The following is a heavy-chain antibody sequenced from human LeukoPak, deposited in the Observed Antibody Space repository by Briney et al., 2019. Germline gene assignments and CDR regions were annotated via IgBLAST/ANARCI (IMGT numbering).Heavy chain of an antibody. Sequence: GASVKVSCKASGYTFTGYYMHWVRQAPGQGLEWMGWINPNSGGTNYAQKFQGRVTMTRDTSISTAYMELSRLRSDDTAVYYCARDLANLHYDILTGPGLTDYWGQGTLVTVSS. J-gene: IGHJ4*02. CDR1: GYTFTGYY. CDR2: INPNSGGT. D-gene: IGHD3-9*01. CDR3: ARDLANLHYDILTGPGLTDY. V-gene: IGHV1-2*02.